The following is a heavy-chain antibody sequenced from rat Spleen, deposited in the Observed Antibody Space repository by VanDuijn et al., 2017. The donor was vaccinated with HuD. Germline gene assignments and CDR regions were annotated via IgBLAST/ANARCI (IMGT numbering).Heavy chain of an antibody. CDR3: TRDGGYNPFDY. CDR1: GFSLTVNN. Sequence: QVQLKESGPGLVQPSQTLSLTCTVSGFSLTVNNVHWVRQPPGKGLEWMGRMRHDGDTYYHSALKSRLSISRDTSKNQVFLNLSTLQTEDTAIYYCTRDGGYNPFDYWGQGVMVTVSS. CDR2: MRHDGDT. D-gene: IGHD1-4*01. V-gene: IGHV2S30*01. J-gene: IGHJ2*01.